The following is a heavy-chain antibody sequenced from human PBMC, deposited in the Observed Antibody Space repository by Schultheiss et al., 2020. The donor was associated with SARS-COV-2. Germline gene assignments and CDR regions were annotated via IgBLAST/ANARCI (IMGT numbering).Heavy chain of an antibody. CDR1: GYSISSGYY. V-gene: IGHV4-38-2*02. CDR2: IYHSGST. CDR3: ARDRGYGDYWLDP. J-gene: IGHJ5*02. Sequence: SETLSLTCTVSGYSISSGYYWGWIRQPPGKGLEWIGSIYHSGSTYYNPSLKSRVTISVDTSKNQFSLKLSSVTAADTAVYYCARDRGYGDYWLDPWGQGTLVTVSS. D-gene: IGHD4-17*01.